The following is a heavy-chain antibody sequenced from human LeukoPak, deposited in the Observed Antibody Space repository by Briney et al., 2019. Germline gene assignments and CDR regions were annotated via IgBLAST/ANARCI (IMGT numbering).Heavy chain of an antibody. CDR1: GYTFTSYA. V-gene: IGHV3-64*05. J-gene: IGHJ4*02. D-gene: IGHD6-6*01. Sequence: SCKASGYTFTSYAMNWVRQAPGKGLEYVSSINTNGANTYYADSVKGRFTISRDNSRNTVYVQMNSLTPEDTAVYYCVKGLDYSSSQMDSWGQGTLVTVSS. CDR3: VKGLDYSSSQMDS. CDR2: INTNGANT.